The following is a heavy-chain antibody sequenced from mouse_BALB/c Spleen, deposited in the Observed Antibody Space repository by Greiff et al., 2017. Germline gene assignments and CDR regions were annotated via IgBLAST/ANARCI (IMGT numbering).Heavy chain of an antibody. CDR2: ISSGSSTI. J-gene: IGHJ1*01. D-gene: IGHD2-1*01. CDR3: ARYGNLWYFDV. CDR1: GFTFSSFG. V-gene: IGHV5-17*02. Sequence: EVKLVESGGGLVQPGGSRKLSCAASGFTFSSFGMHWVRQAPEKGLEWVAYISSGSSTIYYADTVKGRFTISRDNPKNTLFLQMTSLRSEDTAMYYCARYGNLWYFDVWGAGTTVTVSS.